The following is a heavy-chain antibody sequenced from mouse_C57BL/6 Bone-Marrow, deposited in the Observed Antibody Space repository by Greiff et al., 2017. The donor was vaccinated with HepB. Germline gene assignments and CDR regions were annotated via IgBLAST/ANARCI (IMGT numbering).Heavy chain of an antibody. CDR2: IDPSDSYT. V-gene: IGHV1-59*01. D-gene: IGHD1-1*01. Sequence: QVQLKQPGAELVRPGTSVKLSCKASGYTFTSYWMHWVKQRPGQGLEWIGVIDPSDSYTNYNQKFKGKATLTVDTSSSTAYMQLSSLTSEDSAVYYCARGRNSSSYYFDYWGQGTTLTVSS. CDR3: ARGRNSSSYYFDY. CDR1: GYTFTSYW. J-gene: IGHJ2*01.